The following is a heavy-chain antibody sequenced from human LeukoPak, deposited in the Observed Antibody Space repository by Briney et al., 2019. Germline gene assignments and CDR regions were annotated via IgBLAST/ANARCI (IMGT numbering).Heavy chain of an antibody. CDR3: ARGSGSYSYWYFDL. Sequence: GASVKVSFTASGYTFTNYAMNWVRQAPGQGLEWMGWINPNTRNPTYAQGFTGRFVFSLDTSVSTAYLQISSLEAEDTAVYYCARGSGSYSYWYFDLWGRGSLVTVSS. V-gene: IGHV7-4-1*02. J-gene: IGHJ2*01. D-gene: IGHD3-10*01. CDR1: GYTFTNYA. CDR2: INPNTRNP.